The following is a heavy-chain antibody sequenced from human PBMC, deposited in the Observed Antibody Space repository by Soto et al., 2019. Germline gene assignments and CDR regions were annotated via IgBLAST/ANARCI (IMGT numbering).Heavy chain of an antibody. V-gene: IGHV1-69*02. CDR1: GGTFSSYT. D-gene: IGHD2-2*01. CDR3: ARVIPAASGFAFAI. J-gene: IGHJ3*02. CDR2: IIPILGIA. Sequence: ASVKVSCKASGGTFSSYTISWVRQAPGQGLEWMGRIIPILGIANYAQKFQGRVTITADKSTSTAYMELSSLRSADTAVYYCARVIPAASGFAFAIWGQGTMVTVSS.